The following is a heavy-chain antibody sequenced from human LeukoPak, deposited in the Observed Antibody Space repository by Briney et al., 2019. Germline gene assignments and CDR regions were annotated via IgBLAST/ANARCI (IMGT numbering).Heavy chain of an antibody. Sequence: GSLRLSCAASGFTFSSYAMTWVRQAPGKGLEWVSSISSSASSTYYADSVKGRFTISRDNSKNTLHLQMKSLRAEDTAVYYCAKYHYGSGGYKLGCDYGGQGALVTVSS. V-gene: IGHV3-23*01. CDR3: AKYHYGSGGYKLGCDY. D-gene: IGHD3-10*01. CDR1: GFTFSSYA. CDR2: ISSSASST. J-gene: IGHJ4*02.